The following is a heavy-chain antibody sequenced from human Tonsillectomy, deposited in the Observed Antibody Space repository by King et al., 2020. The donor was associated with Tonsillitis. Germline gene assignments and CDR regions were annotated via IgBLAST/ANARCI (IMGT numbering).Heavy chain of an antibody. CDR1: GFSFNSYW. J-gene: IGHJ3*02. D-gene: IGHD3-22*01. CDR2: IKRDGSQT. CDR3: ARDVTHYDNNIYYYYFDI. V-gene: IGHV3-7*03. Sequence: VQLVESGGGLVQPGGPLRLSCSASGFSFNSYWMTWVRQAPGRGLEWVAYIKRDGSQTYYVDSVKGRFTISRDNAKNSLDLQMNSLRVEDKAVYYCARDVTHYDNNIYYYYFDIWGQGTMVTVSS.